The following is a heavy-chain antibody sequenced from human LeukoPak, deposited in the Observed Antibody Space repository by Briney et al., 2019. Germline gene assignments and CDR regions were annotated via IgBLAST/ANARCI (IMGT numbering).Heavy chain of an antibody. D-gene: IGHD5-18*01. V-gene: IGHV1-69*04. CDR3: ARARVMVPAMVKFYFDY. CDR1: GGTFSSYA. CDR2: IIPILGIA. Sequence: GASVKVSCKASGGTFSSYAISWVRQAPGQGLEWMGRIIPILGIANYAQKFQGRVTITADKSTSTAYMELSSLRSGDTAVYYCARARVMVPAMVKFYFDYWGQGTLVTVSS. J-gene: IGHJ4*02.